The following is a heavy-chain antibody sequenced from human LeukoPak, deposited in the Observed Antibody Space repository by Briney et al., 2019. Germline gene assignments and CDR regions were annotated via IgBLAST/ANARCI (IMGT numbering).Heavy chain of an antibody. CDR2: ISYDGSNK. J-gene: IGHJ4*02. CDR1: GFTFSSYG. D-gene: IGHD6-19*01. CDR3: ARETVAGTGLDY. V-gene: IGHV3-30*03. Sequence: GGSLRLSCAASGFTFSSYGMHWVRQAPGKGLEWVAVISYDGSNKYYADSVKGRFTISRDNSKNTLYLQMNSLRAEDTAVYYCARETVAGTGLDYWGQGTLVTVSS.